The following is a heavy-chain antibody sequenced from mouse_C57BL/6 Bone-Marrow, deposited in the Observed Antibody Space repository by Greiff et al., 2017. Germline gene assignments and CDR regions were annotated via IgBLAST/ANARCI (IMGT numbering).Heavy chain of an antibody. CDR2: INPSNGGT. CDR3: AGLYYGSRRLGYYFDY. D-gene: IGHD1-1*01. Sequence: QVQLQQPGTELVKPGASVKLSCKASGYTFTSYWMHWVKQRPGQGLEWIGNINPSNGGTNYNEKFKSKATLTVDKSSSTAYMQLSSLTSEDSAVYYCAGLYYGSRRLGYYFDYWGQGTTLTVSS. V-gene: IGHV1-53*01. CDR1: GYTFTSYW. J-gene: IGHJ2*01.